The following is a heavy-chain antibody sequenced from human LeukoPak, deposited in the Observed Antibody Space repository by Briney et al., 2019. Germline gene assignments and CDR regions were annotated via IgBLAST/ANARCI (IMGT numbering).Heavy chain of an antibody. CDR3: AKDAGVSGYSGYIDY. CDR1: GFSFDEYA. V-gene: IGHV3-9*01. J-gene: IGHJ4*02. D-gene: IGHD5-12*01. Sequence: GRSLRLSCAASGFSFDEYAMYWVRQAPGKGLEWVSGISYNSGTIGYADSVKGRFTISRDNARNSLSLQMNSLRPEDTALYYCAKDAGVSGYSGYIDYWGQGTLVTVSS. CDR2: ISYNSGTI.